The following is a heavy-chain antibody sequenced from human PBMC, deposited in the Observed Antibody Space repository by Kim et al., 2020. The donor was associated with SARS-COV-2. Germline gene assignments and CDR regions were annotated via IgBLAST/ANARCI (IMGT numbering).Heavy chain of an antibody. D-gene: IGHD2-15*01. CDR2: ISYDGSNK. J-gene: IGHJ4*02. V-gene: IGHV3-30*03. Sequence: GGSLRLSCAASGFTFSSHCMHWVRQAPGKGLEWVAFISYDGSNKYYADSVKGRITISRDHSKNMLYLQMNSLGAEDTAVCYCASGSCSGGTCYALDYWGQGTLVAVAS. CDR1: GFTFSSHC. CDR3: ASGSCSGGTCYALDY.